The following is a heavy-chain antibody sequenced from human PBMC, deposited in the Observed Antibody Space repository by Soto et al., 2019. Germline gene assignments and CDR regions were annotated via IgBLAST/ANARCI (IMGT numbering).Heavy chain of an antibody. CDR1: GGSVSSGSYY. CDR2: IYYSGST. D-gene: IGHD6-13*01. V-gene: IGHV4-61*01. J-gene: IGHJ4*02. Sequence: LSLTCTVSGGSVSSGSYYWSWIRQPPGKGLEWIGYIYYSGSTNYNPSLKSRVTISVDTSKNQFSLKLSSVTAADTAVYYCARQAGYTDYWGQGTLVTVSS. CDR3: ARQAGYTDY.